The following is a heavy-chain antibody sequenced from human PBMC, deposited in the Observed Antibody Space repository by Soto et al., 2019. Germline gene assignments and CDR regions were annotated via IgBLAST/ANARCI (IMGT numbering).Heavy chain of an antibody. CDR1: GFTFSSYS. Sequence: EVQLVESGGGLVQPGGSLRLSCAASGFTFSSYSMNWVRQAPGKGLEWVSYISSSSSYIYYADSVKGRFTISRDNAKNSLYLQMNSLRAEDTAVYYCARESGAMDDYYYYYGMDVWGQGTTVTVSS. CDR2: ISSSSSYI. CDR3: ARESGAMDDYYYYYGMDV. D-gene: IGHD5-18*01. V-gene: IGHV3-21*05. J-gene: IGHJ6*02.